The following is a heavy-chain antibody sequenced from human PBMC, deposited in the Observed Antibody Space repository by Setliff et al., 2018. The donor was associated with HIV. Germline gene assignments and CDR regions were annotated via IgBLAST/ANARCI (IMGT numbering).Heavy chain of an antibody. D-gene: IGHD4-17*01. CDR1: GGSISSGSYY. J-gene: IGHJ2*01. V-gene: IGHV4-61*02. CDR2: IYTSGST. Sequence: TSETLSLTCTVSGGSISSGSYYWSWIRQPAGKGLEWIGRIYTSGSTNYNPSLKSRVTISLDTSKNQFSLKLSSVTAADTAVYYCARDFRDYGGNYWYFDLWGRGTLVTVSS. CDR3: ARDFRDYGGNYWYFDL.